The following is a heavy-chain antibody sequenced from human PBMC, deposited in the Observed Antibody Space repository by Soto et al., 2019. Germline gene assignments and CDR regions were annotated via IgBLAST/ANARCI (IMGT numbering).Heavy chain of an antibody. D-gene: IGHD3-3*01. J-gene: IGHJ4*02. V-gene: IGHV5-51*01. CDR2: IYPSDSDT. CDR1: GYNFAGYW. Sequence: GESLKISCKGSGYNFAGYWIAWVRQMPGKGLELMGIIYPSDSDTRYRPSFQGQVTISADKSISSAYLQWSSLRASDTAMYYCARGGVSTRPFDYWGQGPPVTVS. CDR3: ARGGVSTRPFDY.